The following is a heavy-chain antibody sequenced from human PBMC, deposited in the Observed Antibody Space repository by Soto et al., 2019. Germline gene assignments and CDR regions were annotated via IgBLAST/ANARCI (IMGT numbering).Heavy chain of an antibody. J-gene: IGHJ1*01. CDR2: IDPSDSYT. D-gene: IGHD1-1*01. CDR3: ARHFMGARGWVEDPL. V-gene: IGHV5-10-1*01. CDR1: GYSFTSYW. Sequence: GESLKISCKGSGYSFTSYWISWVRQMPGKGLEWMGRIDPSDSYTNYSPSFQGHVTISADKSITTAYLQWSSLKASDTAMYYCARHFMGARGWVEDPLCGQGTLVTGSS.